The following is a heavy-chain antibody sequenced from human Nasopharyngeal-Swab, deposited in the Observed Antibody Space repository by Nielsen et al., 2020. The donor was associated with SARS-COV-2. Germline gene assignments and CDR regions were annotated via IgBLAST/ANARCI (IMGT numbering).Heavy chain of an antibody. V-gene: IGHV3-30*18. J-gene: IGHJ6*02. CDR3: AKDSYSSTYYGMDV. Sequence: GESLKISCAAPGFTFSSYGMHWVRQAPGKGLEWVAVISYDGSNKYYADSVKGRFTISRDNSKNTLYLQMNSLRAEDTAVYYCAKDSYSSTYYGMDVWGQGTTVTVSS. D-gene: IGHD6-13*01. CDR2: ISYDGSNK. CDR1: GFTFSSYG.